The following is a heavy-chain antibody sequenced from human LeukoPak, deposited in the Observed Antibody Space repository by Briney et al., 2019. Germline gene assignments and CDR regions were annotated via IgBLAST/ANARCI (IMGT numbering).Heavy chain of an antibody. CDR2: IIPIFGTA. CDR3: RVAAAGSSDYGMDV. Sequence: ASVKVSCKASGGTFSSYAISWVRQAPGQGLEWMGGIIPIFGTANYAQRFQGRVTITADESTSTAYMELSSLRSEDTAVYYCRVAAAGSSDYGMDVWGQGTTVTVSS. J-gene: IGHJ6*02. V-gene: IGHV1-69*13. CDR1: GGTFSSYA. D-gene: IGHD6-13*01.